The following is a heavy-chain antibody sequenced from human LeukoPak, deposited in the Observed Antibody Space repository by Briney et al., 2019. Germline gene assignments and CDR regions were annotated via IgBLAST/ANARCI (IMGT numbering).Heavy chain of an antibody. CDR2: INSDGSSI. J-gene: IGHJ4*02. CDR1: GFVFSNNW. D-gene: IGHD6-13*01. CDR3: AKDLSWGATDY. Sequence: GGSLRLSCAASGFVFSNNWMYWVRQAPGRGLVWVSRINSDGSSIAYADSVKGRFTISRDDAKNTLFLRMNSLTVEDTAMYYCAKDLSWGATDYWGQGTLVTVSS. V-gene: IGHV3-74*01.